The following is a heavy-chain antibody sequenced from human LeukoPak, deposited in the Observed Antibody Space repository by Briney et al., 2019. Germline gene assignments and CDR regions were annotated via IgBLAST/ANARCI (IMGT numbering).Heavy chain of an antibody. CDR3: ARDQASGSRRGDCDY. CDR2: ISGSGGNT. CDR1: GFTFSSYA. D-gene: IGHD1-26*01. J-gene: IGHJ4*02. V-gene: IGHV3-23*01. Sequence: GGSLRLSCAASGFTFSSYAMSWVRQAPGKGLEWVSAISGSGGNTYYADSVKGRFTISRDNSKNTLYLQMNSLRAEDTAVYYCARDQASGSRRGDCDYWGQGTLVTVSS.